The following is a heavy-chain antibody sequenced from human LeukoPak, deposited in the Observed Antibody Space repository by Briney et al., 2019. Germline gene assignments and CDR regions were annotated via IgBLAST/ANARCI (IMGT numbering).Heavy chain of an antibody. CDR2: IGSSGTTV. CDR3: EREKFYDNSGYDY. CDR1: GFTFSSYE. J-gene: IGHJ4*02. Sequence: GGSLRLSCAASGFTFSSYEMNWVRQAPGQGLEWVAYIGSSGTTVYYADSVKGRFTISRDNAKNSLFLEMNSLRSEDTAEYYCEREKFYDNSGYDYWGQGTLVTVSS. V-gene: IGHV3-48*03. D-gene: IGHD3-22*01.